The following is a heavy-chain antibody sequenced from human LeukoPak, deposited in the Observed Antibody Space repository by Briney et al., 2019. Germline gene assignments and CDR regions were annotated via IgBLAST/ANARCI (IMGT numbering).Heavy chain of an antibody. V-gene: IGHV3-30*02. CDR1: GFTFTSNG. D-gene: IGHD1-26*01. CDR3: AKDNSYSGSVY. J-gene: IGHJ4*02. Sequence: GGSLRLSCVASGFTFTSNGMPWVRQAPGKGLEWGALIRHDGNDKYYAETVKGRFTISRDNSKNTLYLQMDSLRAGDTAVYYCAKDNSYSGSVYWGQGTLVTVSS. CDR2: IRHDGNDK.